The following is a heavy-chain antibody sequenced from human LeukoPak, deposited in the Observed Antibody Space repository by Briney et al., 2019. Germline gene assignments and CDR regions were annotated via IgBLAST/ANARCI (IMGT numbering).Heavy chain of an antibody. Sequence: HPGGSLRLSCAASGFTFSSYAMNWVRQVPGRGLEWVSAISATGSSTYYADSVKGRFTISRDNSKNTVYLQMKSLRAEDTAVYYCAKDALVYCSGDSCYGMDVWGQGTTVTVSS. CDR2: ISATGSST. V-gene: IGHV3-23*01. D-gene: IGHD2-15*01. J-gene: IGHJ6*02. CDR3: AKDALVYCSGDSCYGMDV. CDR1: GFTFSSYA.